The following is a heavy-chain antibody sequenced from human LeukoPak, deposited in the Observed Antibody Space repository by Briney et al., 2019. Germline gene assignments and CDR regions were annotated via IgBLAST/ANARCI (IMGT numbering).Heavy chain of an antibody. V-gene: IGHV3-33*06. CDR1: GFTFSSYG. J-gene: IGHJ4*02. CDR2: IWYDGSNK. CDR3: AKRGSAWDLDY. D-gene: IGHD6-25*01. Sequence: PGRSLRLSCAASGFTFSSYGMHWVRQAPGKGLEWVAVIWYDGSNKYYADSVKGRFTISRDNSQNTLYLQLNSLRAGDTAVYYCAKRGSAWDLDYWGQGTLVTVSS.